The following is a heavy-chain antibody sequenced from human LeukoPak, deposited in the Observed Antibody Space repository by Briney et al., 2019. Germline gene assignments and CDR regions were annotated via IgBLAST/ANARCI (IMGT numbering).Heavy chain of an antibody. CDR1: GFSVSGNY. CDR3: ARGFGVVTYIPYYYYYMDV. CDR2: IHSVGST. J-gene: IGHJ6*03. D-gene: IGHD3-3*01. V-gene: IGHV3-66*01. Sequence: PGGSLRLSCAASGFSVSGNYMTWVRQVPGKGLEWLSIIHSVGSTHYADSVGGRFTISRDSSKNTVFLQVTSLRAEDTGVYYCARGFGVVTYIPYYYYYMDVWGKGTTVTVSS.